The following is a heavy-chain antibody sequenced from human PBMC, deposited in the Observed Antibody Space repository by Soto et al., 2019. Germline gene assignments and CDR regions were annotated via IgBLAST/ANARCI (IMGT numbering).Heavy chain of an antibody. CDR3: AKHFYVFWSGYSLDYFDY. V-gene: IGHV4-39*01. CDR1: GGSISSDDYH. D-gene: IGHD3-3*01. Sequence: SETLSLTCTVSGGSISSDDYHWGWIRQPPGKGLEWIGSIYYRGSTYYNPSLRSRVTISIDTSKNQFSLQLSSVTAADTAVYYCAKHFYVFWSGYSLDYFDYWCPGTLVTVSS. J-gene: IGHJ4*02. CDR2: IYYRGST.